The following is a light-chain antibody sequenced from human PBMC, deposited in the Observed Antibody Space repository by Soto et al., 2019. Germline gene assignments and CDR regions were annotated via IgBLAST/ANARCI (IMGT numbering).Light chain of an antibody. CDR3: QQSYGTPIT. V-gene: IGKV1-39*01. J-gene: IGKJ5*01. CDR1: QDISNY. Sequence: PSSLSAYLGDRVTITCQASQDISNYLNWYQQKPGQAPKLLIYAASRLQSGVPSRFSGSGSGTDFTLTISNLQPEDFATYYCQQSYGTPITFGQGTRLEIK. CDR2: AAS.